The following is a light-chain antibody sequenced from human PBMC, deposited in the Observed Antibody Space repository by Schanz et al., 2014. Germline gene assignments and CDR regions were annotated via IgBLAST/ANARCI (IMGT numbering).Light chain of an antibody. CDR1: QSVSSN. V-gene: IGKV3-15*01. CDR2: GAS. CDR3: QQYGMT. Sequence: EIVMTQSPATLSVSPGERATLSCRASQSVSSNLAWYQQKPGQAPRLLIYGASTRATGIPARFSGSGSGTEFTLTISRLEPEDFAVYYCQQYGMTFGQGTKVEVK. J-gene: IGKJ1*01.